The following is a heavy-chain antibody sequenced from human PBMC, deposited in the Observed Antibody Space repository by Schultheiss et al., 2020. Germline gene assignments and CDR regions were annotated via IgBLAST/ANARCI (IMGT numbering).Heavy chain of an antibody. CDR3: AREFSLLLSYSSSWIDY. Sequence: GESLKISCKASGYTFTGYYMHWVRQAPGQGLEWMGWINPNSGGTNYAQKFQGRVTMTRDTSISTAYMELSRLRSDDTAVYYCAREFSLLLSYSSSWIDYWGQGTLVTVSS. D-gene: IGHD6-13*01. CDR2: INPNSGGT. V-gene: IGHV1-2*02. J-gene: IGHJ4*02. CDR1: GYTFTGYY.